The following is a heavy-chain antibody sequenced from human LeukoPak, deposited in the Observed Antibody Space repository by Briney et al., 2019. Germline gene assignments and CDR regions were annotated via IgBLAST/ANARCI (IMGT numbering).Heavy chain of an antibody. CDR3: ATARYGDYGDFDL. CDR2: MNPNSGNT. Sequence: ASVKVSCKASGYPFTNYDIHWVRHDTGQGLEWMGWMNPNSGNTGYAQRFRGRVTITRNTSIGTAYMDLNSLRSEDTAVYEYATARYGDYGDFDLWGRGTLVTVSS. CDR1: GYPFTNYD. J-gene: IGHJ2*01. D-gene: IGHD4-17*01. V-gene: IGHV1-8*03.